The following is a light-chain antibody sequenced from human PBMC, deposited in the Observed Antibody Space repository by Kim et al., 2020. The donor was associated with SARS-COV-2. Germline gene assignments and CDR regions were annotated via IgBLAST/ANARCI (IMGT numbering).Light chain of an antibody. CDR3: QQYNSYPIT. J-gene: IGKJ4*01. CDR2: KAS. Sequence: SASVGDRVNITSRASQSISSWLAWYQQKTGKAPKLLIDKASSLESGVTSRFGGSGSGTEFTLTISSLQPDDFATYYCQQYNSYPITFGGGTKLEI. V-gene: IGKV1-5*03. CDR1: QSISSW.